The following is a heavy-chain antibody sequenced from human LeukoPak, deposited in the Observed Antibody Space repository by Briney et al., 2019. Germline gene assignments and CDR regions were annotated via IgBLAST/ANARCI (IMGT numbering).Heavy chain of an antibody. CDR3: AKDYSKTSYYGSGTYYRPNWFDP. V-gene: IGHV3-30*02. Sequence: GGSLRLSCAASGFTFSSYGMHWVRQAPGKGLEWVAFIRSDGSNKYYADSVKGRFTISRDNSKNTLYLQMNSLRAEDTAVYYCAKDYSKTSYYGSGTYYRPNWFDPWGQGTLVTVSS. D-gene: IGHD3-10*01. J-gene: IGHJ5*02. CDR2: IRSDGSNK. CDR1: GFTFSSYG.